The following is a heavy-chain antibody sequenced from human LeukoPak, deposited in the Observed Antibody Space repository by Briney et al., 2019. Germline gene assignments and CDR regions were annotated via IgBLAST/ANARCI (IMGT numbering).Heavy chain of an antibody. CDR3: ARDIAVTPQPGLDP. Sequence: GGSLRLSCAASGFTFDDYAMHWVRQAPGKGLEWVSGISWNSGSIGYADSVKGRFTISRDNAKNSLYLQMNSLRAEDTAVYYCARDIAVTPQPGLDPWGQGTLVTVSS. CDR2: ISWNSGSI. D-gene: IGHD4-23*01. CDR1: GFTFDDYA. J-gene: IGHJ5*02. V-gene: IGHV3-9*01.